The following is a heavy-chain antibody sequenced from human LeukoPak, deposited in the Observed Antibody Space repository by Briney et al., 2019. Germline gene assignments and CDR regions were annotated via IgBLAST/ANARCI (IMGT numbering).Heavy chain of an antibody. CDR3: ARVFRWFDP. J-gene: IGHJ5*02. V-gene: IGHV4-59*01. CDR1: GGSISSYY. CDR2: IYYSGST. Sequence: SETLSVTCTVPGGSISSYYWSWIRQPPGKGLEWIGYIYYSGSTNYNPSLKSRVTISVDTSKNQFSLKLSSVTAADTAVYYCARVFRWFDPWGQGTLVTVSS.